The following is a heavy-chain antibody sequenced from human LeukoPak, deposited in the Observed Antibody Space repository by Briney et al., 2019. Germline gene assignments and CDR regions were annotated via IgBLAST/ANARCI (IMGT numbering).Heavy chain of an antibody. CDR1: GYTFTSHY. CDR3: ARPGGAFGVVMEGVRY. CDR2: INPSGGST. Sequence: GASVKVSCKASGYTFTSHYMHWVRQAPGQGLEWMGIINPSGGSTSYAQKFQGRVTMTRDTSTSTVYMELSSLRSEDTAVYYCARPGGAFGVVMEGVRYWGQGTLVTVSS. V-gene: IGHV1-46*01. D-gene: IGHD3-3*01. J-gene: IGHJ4*02.